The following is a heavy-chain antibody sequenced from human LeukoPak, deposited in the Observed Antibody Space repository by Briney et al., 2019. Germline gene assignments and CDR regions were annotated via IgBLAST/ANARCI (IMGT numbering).Heavy chain of an antibody. CDR3: ARGQRYCSGGSCYLRYYYYYMDV. D-gene: IGHD2-15*01. V-gene: IGHV4-30-4*08. CDR1: GGSISSGDYY. J-gene: IGHJ6*03. CDR2: IYYSGST. Sequence: SETLSLTCTVSGGSISSGDYYWSWIRQPPGKGLEWIGYIYYSGSTYYNPSLKSRVTISVDTSKNQFSLKLSSVTAADTAVYYCARGQRYCSGGSCYLRYYYYYMDVWGKGTTVTVSS.